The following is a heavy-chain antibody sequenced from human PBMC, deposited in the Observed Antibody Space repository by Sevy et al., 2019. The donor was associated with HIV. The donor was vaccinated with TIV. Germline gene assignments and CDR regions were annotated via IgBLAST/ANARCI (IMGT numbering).Heavy chain of an antibody. CDR2: IRYDGSNK. D-gene: IGHD5-12*01. V-gene: IGHV3-30*02. Sequence: GGSLRLSCAASGFTFSSYGMHWVRQAPGKGLEWVAFIRYDGSNKYYADSVKGRFPISRDNSKNTLYLQMNSLSAEDTAVYYCEKDLVEYSGSRGFDYWGQGTLVTVSS. J-gene: IGHJ4*02. CDR1: GFTFSSYG. CDR3: EKDLVEYSGSRGFDY.